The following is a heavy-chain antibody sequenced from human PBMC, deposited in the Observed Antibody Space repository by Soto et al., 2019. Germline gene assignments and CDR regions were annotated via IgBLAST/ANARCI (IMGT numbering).Heavy chain of an antibody. CDR3: AFVDCSGGSCPFDY. D-gene: IGHD2-15*01. CDR1: GYTFTSYA. V-gene: IGHV1-3*01. CDR2: INAGNGNT. Sequence: QVQLVQSGAEVKKPGASVKVSCKASGYTFTSYAMHWVRQAPGQRLEWMGWINAGNGNTKYSQKFQGRVTITRDTSASTAYMELSSLRSEDTAVYYCAFVDCSGGSCPFDYWGQGTLVTVSS. J-gene: IGHJ4*02.